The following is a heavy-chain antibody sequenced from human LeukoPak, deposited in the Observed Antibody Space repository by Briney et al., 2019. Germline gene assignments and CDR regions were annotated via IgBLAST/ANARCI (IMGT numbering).Heavy chain of an antibody. CDR2: IYYSGST. CDR3: ARWYVTATFGAFDI. J-gene: IGHJ3*02. Sequence: PSETLSLTCTVSGGSISSYYWSWIRQPPGKGLEWIGYIYYSGSTNYNPSLKSRVTISVDTSKNQFSLKLSSVTAADTAVYYCARWYVTATFGAFDIWGQGTMVTVSS. CDR1: GGSISSYY. D-gene: IGHD2-21*02. V-gene: IGHV4-59*01.